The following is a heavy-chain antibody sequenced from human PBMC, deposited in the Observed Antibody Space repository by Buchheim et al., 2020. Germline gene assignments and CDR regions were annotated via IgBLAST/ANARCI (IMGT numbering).Heavy chain of an antibody. J-gene: IGHJ4*02. V-gene: IGHV3-15*01. CDR3: TTRVPYNWNYEGDDY. CDR2: IKSKTDGGTT. D-gene: IGHD1-7*01. Sequence: AQLVASGGGVVQPGGSLRLSCATSGFALSSYGIHWVRQAPGKGLEWVGRIKSKTDGGTTDYAAPVKGRFTISRDDSKNTLYLQMNSLKTEDTAVYYCTTRVPYNWNYEGDDYWGQGTL. CDR1: GFALSSYG.